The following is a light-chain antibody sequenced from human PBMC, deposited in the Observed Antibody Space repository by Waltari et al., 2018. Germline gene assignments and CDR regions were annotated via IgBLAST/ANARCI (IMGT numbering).Light chain of an antibody. CDR3: QQRTNWPLT. CDR1: QSVSSY. Sequence: ETVLTQSPATLSLSPGERATLSCRASQSVSSYIIWYQQKAGQPPRLLIYATSNRATGVPARFSGSGSGTDFTLTISSLESEDFAVYYCQQRTNWPLTFGGGTKVE. CDR2: ATS. V-gene: IGKV3-11*01. J-gene: IGKJ4*01.